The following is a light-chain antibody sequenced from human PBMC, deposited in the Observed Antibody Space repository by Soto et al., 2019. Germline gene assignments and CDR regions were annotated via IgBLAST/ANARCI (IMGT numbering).Light chain of an antibody. CDR1: QSVSSY. J-gene: IGKJ1*01. CDR2: DAS. Sequence: EIVFTQSPATLSLSPVERATLSCRASQSVSSYLAWYQQKPGQAPRLLIYDASNRATGIPARFSGSGSGTDFTLTISSLEPEDFAVYYCQQRSNWPRTFGQGTKVDNK. V-gene: IGKV3-11*01. CDR3: QQRSNWPRT.